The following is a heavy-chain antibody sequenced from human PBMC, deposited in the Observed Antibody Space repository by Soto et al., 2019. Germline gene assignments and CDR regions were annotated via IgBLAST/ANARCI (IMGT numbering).Heavy chain of an antibody. Sequence: SVKVSCKASGFTFTSSAVQWVRQARGQRLEWIGWIVVGSGNTNYAQKFQERVTITRDMSTSTAYMELSSLRSEDTAVYYCAAGLTLSTRPYYDFWSGSPPLHDYYGMDVWGQGTTVTVSS. V-gene: IGHV1-58*01. CDR1: GFTFTSSA. CDR3: AAGLTLSTRPYYDFWSGSPPLHDYYGMDV. CDR2: IVVGSGNT. J-gene: IGHJ6*02. D-gene: IGHD3-3*01.